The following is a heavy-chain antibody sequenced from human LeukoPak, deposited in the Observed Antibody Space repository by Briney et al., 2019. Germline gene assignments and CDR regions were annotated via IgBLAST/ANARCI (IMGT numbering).Heavy chain of an antibody. V-gene: IGHV4-30-4*01. CDR2: IYSSGSA. CDR1: GGSISSSDYY. Sequence: PSETLSLTCTVSGGSISSSDYYWSWIRQPPGKGLEWIGNIYSSGSAYYNPSLKSRVTISVDTSKNQFSLKLNSVTAADTAVYYCARASYGSGTYSQFDYWGQGTLVTVSS. CDR3: ARASYGSGTYSQFDY. J-gene: IGHJ4*02. D-gene: IGHD3-10*01.